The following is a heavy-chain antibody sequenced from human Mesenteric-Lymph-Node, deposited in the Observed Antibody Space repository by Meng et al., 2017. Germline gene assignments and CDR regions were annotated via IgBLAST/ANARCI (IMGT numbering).Heavy chain of an antibody. CDR3: AKALKSGGYWFEGGSDH. J-gene: IGHJ4*02. D-gene: IGHD2-21*01. Sequence: GESLKISCAASGFTFSSYGMHWVRQAPGEGLEWVSSISGSGVHKYYAASVKGRFSISRDNSKNTVSLQMSTLRAEDTAIYYCAKALKSGGYWFEGGSDHWGQGVLVTVSS. V-gene: IGHV3-23*01. CDR2: ISGSGVHK. CDR1: GFTFSSYG.